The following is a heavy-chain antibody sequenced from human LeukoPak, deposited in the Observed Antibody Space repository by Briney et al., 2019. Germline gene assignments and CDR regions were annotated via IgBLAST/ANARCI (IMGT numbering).Heavy chain of an antibody. V-gene: IGHV1-18*01. CDR3: ARDPGPEVGRGVDY. CDR2: ISVYDGNT. CDR1: GYTFTSYG. Sequence: GASVKVSCKASGYTFTSYGITWVRQAPGQGLEWMGWISVYDGNTNYAQNLQGRVTMTTDASTSTAYMELRSLRSDDTALYYCARDPGPEVGRGVDYWGQGTLVTVSS. J-gene: IGHJ4*02. D-gene: IGHD3-10*01.